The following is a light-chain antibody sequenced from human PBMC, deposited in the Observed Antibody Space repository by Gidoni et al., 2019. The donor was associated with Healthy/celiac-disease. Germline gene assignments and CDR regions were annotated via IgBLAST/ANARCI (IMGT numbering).Light chain of an antibody. CDR3: AIWYSSTSWV. J-gene: IGLJ3*02. Sequence: QPVLTQPTSLSASPGASARFTCTLRSGINVGTYRIYWYQQKPGLLPRYLLRYKSDSDQQQGSGVPSRFSGSKDASTNAGLLLISGLQSEDEADYYCAIWYSSTSWVFGGGTKLTVL. V-gene: IGLV5-39*01. CDR2: YKSDSDQ. CDR1: SGINVGTYR.